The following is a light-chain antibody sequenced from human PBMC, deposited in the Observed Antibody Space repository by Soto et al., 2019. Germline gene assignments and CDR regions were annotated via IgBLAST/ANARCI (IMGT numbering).Light chain of an antibody. CDR1: QSVSSN. CDR3: QQYTDWPALT. V-gene: IGKV3-15*01. Sequence: DTVMTQSPATLSVSPGESATLSCSASQSVSSNVAWYQQKPGQAPRLLIYAASTRATGISTRFRGSGSGTEFTLTINSLQSEDFAVYYCQQYTDWPALTFGGGTKVE. J-gene: IGKJ4*01. CDR2: AAS.